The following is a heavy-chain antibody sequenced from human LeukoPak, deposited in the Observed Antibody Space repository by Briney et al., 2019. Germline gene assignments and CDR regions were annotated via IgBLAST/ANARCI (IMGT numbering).Heavy chain of an antibody. V-gene: IGHV1-46*01. D-gene: IGHD2-15*01. Sequence: SVKVSCQASGYTFTSYHMHWVRQAPGKGLEWVGIINPSGGSTSYAQTFQGRVTITADKSTSTAYMELSSLRSEDTAVYYCARDGGVRRYCSGGSCPTGWFDPWGQGTLVTVSS. CDR2: INPSGGST. CDR3: ARDGGVRRYCSGGSCPTGWFDP. CDR1: GYTFTSYH. J-gene: IGHJ5*02.